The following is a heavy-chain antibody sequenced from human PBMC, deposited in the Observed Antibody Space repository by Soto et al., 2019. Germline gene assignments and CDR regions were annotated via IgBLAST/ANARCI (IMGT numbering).Heavy chain of an antibody. CDR2: ISSSSSYI. V-gene: IGHV3-21*01. Sequence: EVQLVESGGGLVKPGGSLRLSCAASGFTFSSYSMNWVRQAPGKGLEWVSSISSSSSYIYYADSVKGRFTISRDNAKNSLYLQMNSLRAEDTAVYYCARDQSAYCGGDCYLFDYWGQGTLVTVSS. CDR3: ARDQSAYCGGDCYLFDY. D-gene: IGHD2-21*02. CDR1: GFTFSSYS. J-gene: IGHJ4*02.